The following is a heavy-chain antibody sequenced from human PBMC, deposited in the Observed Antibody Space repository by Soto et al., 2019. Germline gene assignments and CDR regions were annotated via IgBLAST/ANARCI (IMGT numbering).Heavy chain of an antibody. CDR1: GFPFSSYV. CDR3: ARAVTLVRGINPYSYGLDV. V-gene: IGHV3-23*01. Sequence: PGGSLRLSCAVSGFPFSSYVMTWVRQAPGKGLEWVSVISGGGGSTNYAESVKGRFTISRVNSENTLYLQMNSLRAEDTAVYYCARAVTLVRGINPYSYGLDVWGQGTTVTVSS. CDR2: ISGGGGST. D-gene: IGHD3-10*01. J-gene: IGHJ6*02.